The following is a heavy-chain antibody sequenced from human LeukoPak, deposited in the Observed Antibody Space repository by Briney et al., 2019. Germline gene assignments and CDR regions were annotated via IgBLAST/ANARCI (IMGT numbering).Heavy chain of an antibody. CDR3: AKSDSSGYFGWAAFDI. CDR2: INPNSGGT. D-gene: IGHD3-22*01. J-gene: IGHJ3*02. CDR1: GYTFTGYY. V-gene: IGHV1-2*02. Sequence: ASVTVSFKASGYTFTGYYMHWVRQAPGQGLEWMGWINPNSGGTNYAQKFQGRVTMTRDTSISTAYMELSRLRSDDTAVYYCAKSDSSGYFGWAAFDIWGQGTMVTVSS.